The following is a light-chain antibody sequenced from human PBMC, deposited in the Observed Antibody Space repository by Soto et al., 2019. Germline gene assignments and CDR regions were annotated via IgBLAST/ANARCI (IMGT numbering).Light chain of an antibody. J-gene: IGLJ1*01. V-gene: IGLV7-46*01. Sequence: QAVVTQEPSLTVSTGGTVTLTCGSSTGSVTSGHYPYWFQQKPGQAPRTLIYDTTNRLSWTPARFSGSLLGDKAALTLSGAQPEDEADYYCLLPYSGGDSVFGSGTKLTVL. CDR1: TGSVTSGHY. CDR2: DTT. CDR3: LLPYSGGDSV.